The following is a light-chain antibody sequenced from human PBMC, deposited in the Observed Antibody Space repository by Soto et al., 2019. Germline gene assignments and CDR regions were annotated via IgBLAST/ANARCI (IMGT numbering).Light chain of an antibody. J-gene: IGLJ2*01. CDR2: DVS. V-gene: IGLV2-14*01. CDR1: SSDVGGYNY. Sequence: QSALTQPASVSGSPGQSITISCTGTSSDVGGYNYVSWYQQHPGKAPTLMIYDVSNRPSGVSNRFSGAKSGNTASLTISGLQAEDEADYYCSSYTGSSPLVGGGTQLTVL. CDR3: SSYTGSSPL.